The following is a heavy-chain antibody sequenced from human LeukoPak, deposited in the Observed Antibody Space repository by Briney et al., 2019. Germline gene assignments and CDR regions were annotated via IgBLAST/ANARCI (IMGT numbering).Heavy chain of an antibody. CDR1: GFTFSSYG. CDR2: IWYDGSNK. Sequence: PGRSLRLSCAASGFTFSSYGMHWVRQAPGKGLEWVAVIWYDGSNKYYADSVKGRLTISRDNSKITLYLQTNSLRAEDTAVYYCARDYYDSSGYPYYYYYGMDVWGQGTTVTVSS. J-gene: IGHJ6*02. D-gene: IGHD3-22*01. V-gene: IGHV3-33*01. CDR3: ARDYYDSSGYPYYYYYGMDV.